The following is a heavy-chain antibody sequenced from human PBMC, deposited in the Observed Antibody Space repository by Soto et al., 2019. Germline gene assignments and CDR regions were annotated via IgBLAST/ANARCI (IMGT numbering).Heavy chain of an antibody. CDR3: ARDWERYFDY. CDR2: IWYDGSNR. D-gene: IGHD1-26*01. V-gene: IGHV3-33*01. Sequence: QVQLVESGGGVVQPGTSLRLSCAVSGITFRNYGMHWVRQAPGKGLEWVAIIWYDGSNRYYADSVKGRFTISRDNSKNTLYLQMDSLRAEDTAVYYCARDWERYFDYWGQGTLVTVSS. CDR1: GITFRNYG. J-gene: IGHJ4*02.